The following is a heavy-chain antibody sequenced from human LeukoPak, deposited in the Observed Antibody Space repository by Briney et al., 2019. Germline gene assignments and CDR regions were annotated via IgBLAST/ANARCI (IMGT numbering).Heavy chain of an antibody. Sequence: SVKVSCKASGGTFSSYAISWVRQAPGQGLEWMGGIIPIFGTANYAQKFQGRVTITADESTSTAYMELSSLRSEDTAVYYCARAFSVVPAASRWFDPWGQGTLVTVSS. D-gene: IGHD2-2*01. V-gene: IGHV1-69*13. CDR1: GGTFSSYA. J-gene: IGHJ5*02. CDR3: ARAFSVVPAASRWFDP. CDR2: IIPIFGTA.